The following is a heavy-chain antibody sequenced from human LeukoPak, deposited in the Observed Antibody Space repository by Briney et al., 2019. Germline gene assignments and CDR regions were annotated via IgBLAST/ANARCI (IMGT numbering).Heavy chain of an antibody. V-gene: IGHV3-21*01. Sequence: AGGPLRLSCAASGFTFSSYSMNWVRQAPGKGLEWVSSISSSSSYIYYADSVKGRFTISRDNAKNSLYLQMNSLRAKDTAVYYCARVKGHTAIDYWGQGTLVTVSS. CDR3: ARVKGHTAIDY. CDR2: ISSSSSYI. J-gene: IGHJ4*02. CDR1: GFTFSSYS. D-gene: IGHD5-18*01.